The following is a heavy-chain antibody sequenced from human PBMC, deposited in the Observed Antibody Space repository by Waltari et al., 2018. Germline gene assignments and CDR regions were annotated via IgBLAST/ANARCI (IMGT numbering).Heavy chain of an antibody. CDR2: IIPILGIA. D-gene: IGHD3-16*02. CDR3: ASEVGELSSDY. J-gene: IGHJ4*02. Sequence: QVQLVQSGAEVKKPGSPVKVSCKASGGTFSSYTISWVRQAPGQGLEWMGRIIPILGIANYAQKFQGRVTITADKSTSTAYRELSSLRSEDTAVYYCASEVGELSSDYWGQGTLVTVSS. V-gene: IGHV1-69*02. CDR1: GGTFSSYT.